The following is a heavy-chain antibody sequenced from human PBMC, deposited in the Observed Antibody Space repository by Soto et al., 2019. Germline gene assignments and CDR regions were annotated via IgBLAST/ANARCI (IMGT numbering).Heavy chain of an antibody. J-gene: IGHJ2*01. CDR1: GFTFSDYY. Sequence: QVPLVESGGGLAKPGGSLRLSCAASGFTFSDYYMSWIRQAPGKGLEWVSYISTSGSTMYYADSVKGRFTMSRDNXKXSXXLQMNSLRAEDTAVYYCARDNPVWLAVAERWYFDLWGRGTLVTVSS. CDR3: ARDNPVWLAVAERWYFDL. D-gene: IGHD6-19*01. V-gene: IGHV3-11*01. CDR2: ISTSGSTM.